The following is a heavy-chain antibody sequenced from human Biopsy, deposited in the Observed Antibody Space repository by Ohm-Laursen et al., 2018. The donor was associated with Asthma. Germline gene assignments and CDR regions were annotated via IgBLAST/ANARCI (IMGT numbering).Heavy chain of an antibody. D-gene: IGHD5-12*01. J-gene: IGHJ4*02. Sequence: SLRLSCTASGFMFRSFGMHWVRQAPGKGLEWVAVISYDGNHKFYEDSVRGRFTISRDNSKNTLYLQMNSLRTEDTAVYYCAKRRGYSGHDNDYWGQGTLVSVSS. CDR2: ISYDGNHK. V-gene: IGHV3-30*18. CDR1: GFMFRSFG. CDR3: AKRRGYSGHDNDY.